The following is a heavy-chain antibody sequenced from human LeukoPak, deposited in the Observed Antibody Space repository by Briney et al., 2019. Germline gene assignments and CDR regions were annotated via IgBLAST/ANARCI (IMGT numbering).Heavy chain of an antibody. Sequence: GGSLRLSCAASGFTFSDYYISWIRQAPGKGLEWVSYISNSSSTIYYADSVKGRFTISRDNAKNSLYLQMNSLRAEDTAVYYCAKGVRDKYDGIYDAFDIWGQGTMVTVSS. CDR3: AKGVRDKYDGIYDAFDI. V-gene: IGHV3-11*04. J-gene: IGHJ3*02. CDR1: GFTFSDYY. CDR2: ISNSSSTI. D-gene: IGHD1-26*01.